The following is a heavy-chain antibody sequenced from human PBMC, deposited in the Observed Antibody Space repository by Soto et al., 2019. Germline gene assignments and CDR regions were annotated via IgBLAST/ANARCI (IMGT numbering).Heavy chain of an antibody. V-gene: IGHV3-33*06. CDR1: GFTFNTYS. CDR3: AKDSNKYSSSLRGRYFDY. CDR2: IWYDGTQK. D-gene: IGHD4-4*01. Sequence: QVQLEESGGGVVQPGRSLRLSCEASGFTFNTYSMHWVRQPPGKGLEWLAAIWYDGTQKYYADSVKGRFIISRDNSKNTLLLQMNSLGAEDTAVYYCAKDSNKYSSSLRGRYFDYWGQGIGVTVSS. J-gene: IGHJ4*02.